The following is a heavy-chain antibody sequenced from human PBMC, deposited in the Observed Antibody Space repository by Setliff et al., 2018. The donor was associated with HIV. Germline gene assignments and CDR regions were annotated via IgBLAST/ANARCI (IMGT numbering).Heavy chain of an antibody. CDR2: ISGSSTTI. J-gene: IGHJ6*03. D-gene: IGHD1-26*01. Sequence: GSLKISCAASGFTFSSYGMTWVRQAPGKGLEWVSYISGSSTTIYYADSVKGRFTISRDNAKNSLFLQMNTLRAEDTAVYYCARDQWVGATADYYYYMDVWGKGTTVTVSS. CDR3: ARDQWVGATADYYYYMDV. V-gene: IGHV3-48*04. CDR1: GFTFSSYG.